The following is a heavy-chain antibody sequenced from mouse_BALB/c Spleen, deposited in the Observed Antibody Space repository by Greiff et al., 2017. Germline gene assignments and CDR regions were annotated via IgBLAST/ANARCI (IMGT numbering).Heavy chain of an antibody. J-gene: IGHJ2*01. CDR1: GFTFSSFG. D-gene: IGHD1-1*01. V-gene: IGHV5-17*02. CDR3: ARSPYGSSYYFDY. CDR2: ISSGSSTI. Sequence: EVNVVESGGGLVQPGGSRKLSCAASGFTFSSFGMHWVRQAPEKGLEWVAYISSGSSTIYYADTVKGRFTISSDNPTNTLFLQMTSLRSEDTAMYYCARSPYGSSYYFDYWGQGTTLTVSS.